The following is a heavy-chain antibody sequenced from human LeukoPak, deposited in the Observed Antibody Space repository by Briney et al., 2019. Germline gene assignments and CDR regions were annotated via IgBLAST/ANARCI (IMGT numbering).Heavy chain of an antibody. J-gene: IGHJ4*02. V-gene: IGHV3-30*04. D-gene: IGHD3-9*01. CDR1: GFTFSSYA. Sequence: GRSLRLSCAASGFTFSSYAMHWVRQAPGKGLEWVAVISYDGSNKYYADSVKGRFTISRDNSKNTLYLQMNSLRAEDAAVYYCARESDGYFDWLPHFDYWGQGTLVTVSS. CDR2: ISYDGSNK. CDR3: ARESDGYFDWLPHFDY.